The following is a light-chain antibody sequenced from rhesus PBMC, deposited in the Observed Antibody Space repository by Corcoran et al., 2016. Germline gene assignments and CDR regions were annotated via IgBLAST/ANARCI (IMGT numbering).Light chain of an antibody. CDR2: YTS. CDR3: QQHNSYPPT. V-gene: IGKV1S14*01. CDR1: QGITNY. J-gene: IGKJ1*01. Sequence: DIQLTQSPSSLSASIGDTVTITCRASQGITNYLTWYQQKPGKAPKPMMYYTSNLANGVPSRFSGSGSGTDFILPISSLQPEDFATYCCQQHNSYPPTFGQGAKVEIK.